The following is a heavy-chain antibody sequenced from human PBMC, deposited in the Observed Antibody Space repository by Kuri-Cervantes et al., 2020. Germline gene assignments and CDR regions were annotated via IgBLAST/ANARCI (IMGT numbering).Heavy chain of an antibody. D-gene: IGHD3-10*01. CDR1: GFTFSSYS. J-gene: IGHJ4*02. CDR2: ISSSSSYI. V-gene: IGHV3-21*01. Sequence: GGSLRLSCAASGFTFSSYSMNWVRQAPGKGLEWVSSISSSSSYIYYTDSVKGRFTISRDNAKNSLYLQMNSLRAEDTAVYYCARDPNTGDGYWGQGTLVTVSS. CDR3: ARDPNTGDGY.